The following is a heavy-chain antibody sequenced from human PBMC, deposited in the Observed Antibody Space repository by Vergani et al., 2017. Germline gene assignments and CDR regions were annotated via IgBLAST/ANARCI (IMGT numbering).Heavy chain of an antibody. CDR2: MNPNSGNT. Sequence: QVQLVQSGAEVKKPGASVKVSCKASGYTFTSYDINWVRQATGQGREWMGWMNPNSGNTGYAQKFQGRVTMTRNTSISTAYMELSSLRSEDTAVYYCARPRNWKPPYYYYMDVWGKGTTVTVSS. CDR3: ARPRNWKPPYYYYMDV. D-gene: IGHD1-1*01. V-gene: IGHV1-8*01. J-gene: IGHJ6*03. CDR1: GYTFTSYD.